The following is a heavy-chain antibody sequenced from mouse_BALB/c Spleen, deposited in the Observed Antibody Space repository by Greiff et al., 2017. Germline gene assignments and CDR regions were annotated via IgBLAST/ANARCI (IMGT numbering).Heavy chain of an antibody. J-gene: IGHJ3*01. CDR2: INPSTGYT. CDR3: ARSYDGAWFAY. Sequence: QVQLQQSGAELAKPGASVKMSCKASGYTFTSYWMHWVKQRPGQGLEWIGYINPSTGYTEYNQKFKDKATLTADKSSSTAYMQLSSLTSEDSAVYYCARSYDGAWFAYWGQGTLVTVSA. CDR1: GYTFTSYW. V-gene: IGHV1-7*01. D-gene: IGHD2-12*01.